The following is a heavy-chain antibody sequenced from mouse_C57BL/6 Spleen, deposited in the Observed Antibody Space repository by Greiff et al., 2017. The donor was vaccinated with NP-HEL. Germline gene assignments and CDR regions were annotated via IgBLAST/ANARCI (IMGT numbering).Heavy chain of an antibody. Sequence: VQLQQSVAELVRPGASVKLSCTASGFNIKNTYMHWVKQRPEQGLEWIGRIDPANGNTKYAPKFQGKATITADTSSNTAYLQLSSLTSEDTAIYYCARDYYYGSRNWYFDVWGTGTTVTVSS. CDR3: ARDYYYGSRNWYFDV. CDR1: GFNIKNTY. J-gene: IGHJ1*03. V-gene: IGHV14-3*01. CDR2: IDPANGNT. D-gene: IGHD1-1*01.